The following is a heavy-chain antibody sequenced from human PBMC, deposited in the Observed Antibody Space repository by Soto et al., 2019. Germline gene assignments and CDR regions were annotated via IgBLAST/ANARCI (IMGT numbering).Heavy chain of an antibody. CDR1: GFTSSRDG. J-gene: IGHJ4*02. CDR3: AKERATTTAFDY. D-gene: IGHD4-17*01. CDR2: ITDDGGST. Sequence: LRLSCAASGFTSSRDGMSWVRQAPGKGLEWVSLITDDGGSTYYADSVKGRFTISRDNTKNTLFLQMNSLRAEDTAVYYCAKERATTTAFDYWGQGALVTVSS. V-gene: IGHV3-23*01.